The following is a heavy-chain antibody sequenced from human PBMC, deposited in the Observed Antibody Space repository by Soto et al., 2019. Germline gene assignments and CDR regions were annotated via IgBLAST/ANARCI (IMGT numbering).Heavy chain of an antibody. CDR3: ARDRSTLAVAGSYNWFDP. D-gene: IGHD6-19*01. CDR2: INPSGGST. CDR1: GYTFTSCY. Sequence: VASVKVSCKASGYTFTSCYMHWVRQAPGQGLEWMGIINPSGGSTSYAQKFQGRVTMTRDTSTSTVYMELSSLRSEDTAVYYCARDRSTLAVAGSYNWFDPWGQGTLVTVSS. J-gene: IGHJ5*02. V-gene: IGHV1-46*01.